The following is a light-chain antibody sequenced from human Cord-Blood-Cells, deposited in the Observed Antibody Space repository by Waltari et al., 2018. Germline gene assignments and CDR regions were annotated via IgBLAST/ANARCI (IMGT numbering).Light chain of an antibody. V-gene: IGLV2-14*01. Sequence: QSALTQPASVSGSPGQSITISCTGTSSDVGGYNYVSWYQQHPGKAPKLMIYDVSKRPSGVSNRCSDSKSGNTASLTISGLQAEDEADYYCSSYTSSSTWVFGGGTKLTVL. CDR3: SSYTSSSTWV. J-gene: IGLJ3*02. CDR1: SSDVGGYNY. CDR2: DVS.